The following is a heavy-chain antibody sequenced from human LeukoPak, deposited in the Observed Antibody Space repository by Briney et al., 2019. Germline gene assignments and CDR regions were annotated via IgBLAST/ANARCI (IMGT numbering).Heavy chain of an antibody. D-gene: IGHD5-18*01. J-gene: IGHJ4*02. CDR1: GFTFSSYA. Sequence: GRSLRLSCAASGFTFSSYAMHWVRQAPGKGLEWVAVISYDGSNKYYADSVKGRFTISRDNSKNTLCLQMNSLRAEDTAVYYCARDPAGGYSYVGLYFDYWGQGTLVTVSS. CDR3: ARDPAGGYSYVGLYFDY. V-gene: IGHV3-30-3*01. CDR2: ISYDGSNK.